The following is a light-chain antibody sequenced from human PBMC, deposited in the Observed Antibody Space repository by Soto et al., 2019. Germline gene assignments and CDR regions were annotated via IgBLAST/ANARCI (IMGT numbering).Light chain of an antibody. CDR3: SAYTARRTLV. CDR2: EVR. CDR1: MRDVAAYNL. Sequence: QSALTQPASVSGSAGQSITISCSGTMRDVAAYNLASWYQQHPGTAPKLIIYEVRNRPSGISSRFSGSSSGNTASLTISGLQSEDEGDYYCSAYTARRTLVFGGGTKLTVL. J-gene: IGLJ3*02. V-gene: IGLV2-14*01.